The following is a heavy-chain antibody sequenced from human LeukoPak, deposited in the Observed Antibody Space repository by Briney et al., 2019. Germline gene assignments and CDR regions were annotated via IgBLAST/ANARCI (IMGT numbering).Heavy chain of an antibody. Sequence: ASVKVSCKASGYTFTSYDINWVRQATGQGLEWMGWMNPNSGNTGYAQKFQGRVTMTRNTSISTAYMELSSLRSEDTAVYYCARGGVSWDCSGGSCYLLYYYYGMDVWGQGTTVTVSS. CDR1: GYTFTSYD. CDR3: ARGGVSWDCSGGSCYLLYYYYGMDV. V-gene: IGHV1-8*01. CDR2: MNPNSGNT. J-gene: IGHJ6*02. D-gene: IGHD2-15*01.